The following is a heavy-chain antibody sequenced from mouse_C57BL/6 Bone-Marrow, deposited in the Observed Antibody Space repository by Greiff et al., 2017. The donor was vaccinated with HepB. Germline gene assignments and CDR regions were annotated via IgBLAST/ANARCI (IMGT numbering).Heavy chain of an antibody. Sequence: QVQLQQSGAELARPGASVKMSCKASGYTFTSYTMHWVKQRPGQGLEWIGYITPSSGYTKYNQKFKDKATLTADKSSSTAYMQLSSLTSEDSAAYECARSHDDSYCYYCAMDYWGQGTSGTVTA. V-gene: IGHV1-4*01. CDR2: ITPSSGYT. CDR3: ARSHDDSYCYYCAMDY. D-gene: IGHD2-3*01. J-gene: IGHJ4*01. CDR1: GYTFTSYT.